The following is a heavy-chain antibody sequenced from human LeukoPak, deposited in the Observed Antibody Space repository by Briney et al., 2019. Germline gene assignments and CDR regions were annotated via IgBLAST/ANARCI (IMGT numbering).Heavy chain of an antibody. D-gene: IGHD5-18*01. V-gene: IGHV3-21*01. J-gene: IGHJ6*02. CDR1: GFTFSSYS. Sequence: GGSLRLSCAASGFTFSSYSMNWVRQAPGKGLEWVSSISSSSSYIYYADSVKGRFTISRDNAKNSLYLQVNSLRAEDTAVYYCARADTAMALYYYGMDVWGQGTTVTVSS. CDR3: ARADTAMALYYYGMDV. CDR2: ISSSSSYI.